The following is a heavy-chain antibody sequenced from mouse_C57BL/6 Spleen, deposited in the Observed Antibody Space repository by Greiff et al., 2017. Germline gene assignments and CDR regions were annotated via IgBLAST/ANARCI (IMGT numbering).Heavy chain of an antibody. D-gene: IGHD2-1*01. Sequence: QVQLQQPGAELVKPGASVKLSCKASGYTFTSYWMHWVKQRPGQGLEWIGMIHPNSGSTNYNEKFKSKATLTVDKSSSTAYMQLSSLTSEDSAVYYCARDYYGRDYFDYWGQGTTRTVSS. CDR1: GYTFTSYW. V-gene: IGHV1-64*01. J-gene: IGHJ2*01. CDR2: IHPNSGST. CDR3: ARDYYGRDYFDY.